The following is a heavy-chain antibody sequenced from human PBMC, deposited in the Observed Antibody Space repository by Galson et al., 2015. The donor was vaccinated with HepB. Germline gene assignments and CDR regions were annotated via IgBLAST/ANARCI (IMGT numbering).Heavy chain of an antibody. D-gene: IGHD6-19*01. J-gene: IGHJ4*02. CDR1: GGTFSSYA. V-gene: IGHV1-69*06. CDR3: ARAKGGRYSSGWPEGFDY. CDR2: IIPIFGTA. Sequence: SVKVSCKASGGTFSSYAISWVRQAPGQGLEWMGGIIPIFGTANYAQKFQGRVTITADKSTSTAYMELSSLRSEDTAVYYCARAKGGRYSSGWPEGFDYWGQGTLVTVSS.